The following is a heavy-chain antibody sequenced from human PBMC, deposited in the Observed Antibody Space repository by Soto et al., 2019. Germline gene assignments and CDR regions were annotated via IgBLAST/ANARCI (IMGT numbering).Heavy chain of an antibody. CDR2: ISGSGGNT. CDR3: AKRGLLGFCASTSCYAFDY. J-gene: IGHJ4*02. CDR1: GFTFAGYA. V-gene: IGHV3-23*01. Sequence: EVQLLESGENLVQPGGSLRLSCAASGFTFAGYAMTWVRQAPGKGLEWVSSISGSGGNTYYADSVKGRFTVSRDNSENTLYLQMNSLRVEDTAIYYCAKRGLLGFCASTSCYAFDYWGPGALVTVSS. D-gene: IGHD2-2*01.